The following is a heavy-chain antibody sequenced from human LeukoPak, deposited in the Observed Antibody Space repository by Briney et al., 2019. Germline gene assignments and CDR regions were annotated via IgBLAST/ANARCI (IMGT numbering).Heavy chain of an antibody. CDR1: GFTFDDYG. Sequence: GGSLRLSCAASGFTFDDYGMSWVRQAPGKGLVWVSGINWNGDSTGYADSVKGRFTISRDNAKNSLYLQMNSLRAEDTALYYCARTILTDFYYYYSMDVWGKGTTVTVSS. V-gene: IGHV3-20*04. CDR2: INWNGDST. CDR3: ARTILTDFYYYYSMDV. D-gene: IGHD3-9*01. J-gene: IGHJ6*03.